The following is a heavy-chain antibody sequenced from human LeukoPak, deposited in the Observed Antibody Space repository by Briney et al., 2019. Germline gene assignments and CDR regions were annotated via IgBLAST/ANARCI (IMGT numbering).Heavy chain of an antibody. D-gene: IGHD6-13*01. CDR1: GFAFSYYA. CDR2: INSNGGST. CDR3: VKGTGTKYYYYGKDV. J-gene: IGHJ6*02. V-gene: IGHV3-64D*06. Sequence: QPGGSLRLSCAASGFAFSYYATHWDRQAPGKGLEYVAAINSNGGSTYYADSVKGRFTISGDNSKNTLYLQMSSLRAEDTAVYYCVKGTGTKYYYYGKDVWGQGTTVTVSS.